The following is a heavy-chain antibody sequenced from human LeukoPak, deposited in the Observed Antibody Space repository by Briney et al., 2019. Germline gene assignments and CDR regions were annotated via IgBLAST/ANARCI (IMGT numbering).Heavy chain of an antibody. CDR2: IYTSGST. Sequence: SETLSLTYTVAGRSITSYFSRWIRQPAGKGLEWIGRIYTSGSTNYNPSRKSRVTISVDKSKNQFSLKLTSVTAAATAVYYCARHSGDQLLFHRFDPWGEGALVTVSS. CDR3: ARHSGDQLLFHRFDP. J-gene: IGHJ5*02. D-gene: IGHD2-2*01. V-gene: IGHV4-4*07. CDR1: GRSITSYF.